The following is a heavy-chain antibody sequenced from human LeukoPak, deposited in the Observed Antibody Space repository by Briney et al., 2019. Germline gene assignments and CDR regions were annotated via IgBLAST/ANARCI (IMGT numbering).Heavy chain of an antibody. V-gene: IGHV3-21*01. D-gene: IGHD2-2*01. J-gene: IGHJ6*02. CDR1: GFTFSSYS. Sequence: GGSLRLSCAASGFTFSSYSMNWVRQAPVKGLEWVSSISSSSSYIYYADSVKGRFTISRDNAKNSLYLQMNSLRAEDTAVYYCAREGPPLGYCSSTSCYHPYYGMDVWGQGTTVTVS. CDR2: ISSSSSYI. CDR3: AREGPPLGYCSSTSCYHPYYGMDV.